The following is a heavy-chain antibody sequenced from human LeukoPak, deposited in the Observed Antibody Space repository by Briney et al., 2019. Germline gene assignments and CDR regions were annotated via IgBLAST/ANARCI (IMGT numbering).Heavy chain of an antibody. CDR3: ARGKRGYSYGRLDAFDI. CDR1: GFTFSSYS. CDR2: ISSSGSTI. V-gene: IGHV3-48*04. D-gene: IGHD5-18*01. J-gene: IGHJ3*02. Sequence: PGGSLRLSCAASGFTFSSYSMNWVRQAPGKGLEWVSYISSSGSTIYYAGSVKGRFTISRDNAKNSLYLQMNSLRAEDTAVYYCARGKRGYSYGRLDAFDIWGQGTMVTVSS.